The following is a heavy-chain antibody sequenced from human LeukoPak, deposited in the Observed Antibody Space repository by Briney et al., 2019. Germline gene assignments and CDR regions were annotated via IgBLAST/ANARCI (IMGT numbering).Heavy chain of an antibody. D-gene: IGHD6-13*01. V-gene: IGHV3-9*01. J-gene: IGHJ6*03. CDR2: ISWNSGSI. Sequence: GGSLRLSCAASGFTFDDYAMHWVRQAPGKGLEWVSGISWNSGSIGYADSVKGRFTISRDNAKNSLYLQMNSLRAEDTAVYYCARGRAAAAYYYYYYMDVWGKGTTVTISS. CDR1: GFTFDDYA. CDR3: ARGRAAAAYYYYYYMDV.